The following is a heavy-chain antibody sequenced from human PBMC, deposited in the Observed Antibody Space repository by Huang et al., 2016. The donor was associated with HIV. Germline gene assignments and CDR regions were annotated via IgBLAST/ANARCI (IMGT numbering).Heavy chain of an antibody. CDR2: SIHMFGTP. D-gene: IGHD4-17*01. Sequence: QVQLVQSGAEVKTPGSSVKVSCKASGGTFSKYAISWVRQAPGQGLEWMGGSIHMFGTPNYARKFQGRVTITADDSTSTTYVEVSSLRSEDTALYYCARGQLGSYGDYDVLYWGQGTLVTVSS. V-gene: IGHV1-69*13. J-gene: IGHJ4*02. CDR1: GGTFSKYA. CDR3: ARGQLGSYGDYDVLY.